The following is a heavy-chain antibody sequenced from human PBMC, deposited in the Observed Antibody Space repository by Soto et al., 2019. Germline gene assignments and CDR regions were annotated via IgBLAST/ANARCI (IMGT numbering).Heavy chain of an antibody. Sequence: SETLSLTCAVSGESISSGYYWAWIRQPPGKWLEWIGSIYHSGTTYYNPSLKSRVTISVDTSKNQVSLKLSSVTAADTPVDYWARTNNVGYYPHCGQGSLVTVSS. CDR2: IYHSGTT. V-gene: IGHV4-38-2*01. D-gene: IGHD3-3*01. CDR3: ARTNNVGYYPH. CDR1: GESISSGYY. J-gene: IGHJ4*02.